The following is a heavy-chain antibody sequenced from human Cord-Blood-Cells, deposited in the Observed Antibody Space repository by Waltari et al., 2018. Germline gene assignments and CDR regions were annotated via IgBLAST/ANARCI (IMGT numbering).Heavy chain of an antibody. J-gene: IGHJ4*02. D-gene: IGHD6-13*01. CDR3: ARVRGAAAGLDY. CDR2: INHSGST. V-gene: IGHV4-34*01. CDR1: GGSSRGYS. Sequence: VQLQQWGAGLLKPSETLSLTCAVYGGSSRGYSWTWIRQPPGKGLAWIGEINHSGSTNYNPSLKSRVTISVDTSKNQFSLKLSSVTAADTAVYYCARVRGAAAGLDYWGQGTLVTVSS.